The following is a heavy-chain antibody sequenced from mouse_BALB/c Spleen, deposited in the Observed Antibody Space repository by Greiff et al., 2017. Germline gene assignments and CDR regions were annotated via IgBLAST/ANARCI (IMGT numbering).Heavy chain of an antibody. CDR2: ISSGGST. CDR1: GFTFSSYA. D-gene: IGHD2-3*01. J-gene: IGHJ1*01. Sequence: EVKLVESGGGLVKPGGSLKLSCAASGFTFSSYAMSWVRQTPEKRLEWVASISSGGSTYYPDSVKGRFTISRDNARNILYLQMSSLRSEDTAMYYCARRWPDWYFDVWGAGTTVTVSS. CDR3: ARRWPDWYFDV. V-gene: IGHV5-6-5*01.